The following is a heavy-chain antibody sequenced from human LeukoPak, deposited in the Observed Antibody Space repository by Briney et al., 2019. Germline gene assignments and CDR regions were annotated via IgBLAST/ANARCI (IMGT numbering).Heavy chain of an antibody. CDR2: VFWHGEK. CDR1: GFSLTTSGLG. Sequence: SGPTLVKPXQTLTLTCSFAGFSLTTSGLGVGWILQPPGKALEGLALVFWHGEKRYSPSLQSRLTITKDTSKNQVVLTMTNVDPVDTATYYSAHTLTLPAANAFDIWGQGTLVTVSS. V-gene: IGHV2-5*01. J-gene: IGHJ3*02. D-gene: IGHD2-2*01. CDR3: AHTLTLPAANAFDI.